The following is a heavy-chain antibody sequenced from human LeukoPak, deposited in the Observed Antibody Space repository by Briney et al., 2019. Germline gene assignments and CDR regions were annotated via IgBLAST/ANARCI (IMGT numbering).Heavy chain of an antibody. CDR2: IRYDGSNK. Sequence: PGGSLRLSCAASGFTFSSYGMHWVRQAPGKGLEWVAFIRYDGSNKYYADSVKGRFTISRDNSKNTLYLQMNSLRAEDTAVYYCARGPSNTDHPWGQGTLVTVSS. J-gene: IGHJ5*02. V-gene: IGHV3-30*02. CDR1: GFTFSSYG. D-gene: IGHD1/OR15-1a*01. CDR3: ARGPSNTDHP.